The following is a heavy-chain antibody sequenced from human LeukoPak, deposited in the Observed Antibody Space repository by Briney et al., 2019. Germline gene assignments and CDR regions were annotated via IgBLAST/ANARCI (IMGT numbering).Heavy chain of an antibody. CDR1: GYSFTDYY. CDR3: ARADFVDAGPYLIGP. D-gene: IGHD3-3*01. Sequence: ASVKVSCKTSGYSFTDYYIHWVRQAPGQGLEGMGWINPKSGRTSSARKFQDRVTMPRDPSISTVYMDMAWLTSDDTAIYFCARADFVDAGPYLIGPWGQGTLVTVSS. J-gene: IGHJ5*02. V-gene: IGHV1-2*02. CDR2: INPKSGRT.